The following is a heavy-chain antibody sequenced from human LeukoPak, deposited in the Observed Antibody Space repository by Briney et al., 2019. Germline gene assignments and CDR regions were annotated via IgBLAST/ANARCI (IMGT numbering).Heavy chain of an antibody. CDR1: GFIFSRYA. J-gene: IGHJ4*02. CDR2: ISYDGSKK. D-gene: IGHD6-13*01. V-gene: IGHV3-30-3*01. Sequence: GGSLRLSCVASGFIFSRYAMHWVRQAPGKGLEWVTVISYDGSKKYYVDSVKGRFTISRDNSKDTLYPQMNSLRAEDTAVYYCARDSSLVNFDYWGQGTLVTVSS. CDR3: ARDSSLVNFDY.